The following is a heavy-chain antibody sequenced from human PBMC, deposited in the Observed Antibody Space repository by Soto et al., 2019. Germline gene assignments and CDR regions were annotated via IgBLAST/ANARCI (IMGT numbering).Heavy chain of an antibody. CDR3: SSHQDYIYAFDI. CDR1: GYTFTGYY. Sequence: QVQLVQSGAEVKKPGASVKVSCKASGYTFTGYYMHWVRQAPGQGLEWMGWINPNSGDTNYAQQFQGWVTMTRDTAISTAYMELSRLTSDDTSVYYCSSHQDYIYAFDIWGQGTMVTVFS. V-gene: IGHV1-2*04. D-gene: IGHD3-16*01. CDR2: INPNSGDT. J-gene: IGHJ3*02.